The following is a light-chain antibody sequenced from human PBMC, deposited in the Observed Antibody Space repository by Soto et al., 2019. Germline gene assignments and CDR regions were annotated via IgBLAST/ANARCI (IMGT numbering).Light chain of an antibody. J-gene: IGKJ3*01. CDR2: ASS. Sequence: DIQMTQSPSSLSASVGDRVTITSRARENSSVYLAWYQHKPGKVPERLIYASSILQSGVPSRFSGSRSDTEFTLNISSLQPEDVGTYYCQKYNTAPFTFGPGTKVEIK. CDR3: QKYNTAPFT. CDR1: ENSSVY. V-gene: IGKV1-27*01.